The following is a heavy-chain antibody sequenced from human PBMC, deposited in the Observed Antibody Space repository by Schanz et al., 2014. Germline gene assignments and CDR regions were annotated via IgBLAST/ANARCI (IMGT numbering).Heavy chain of an antibody. CDR3: VKGGTNTLDS. CDR1: GFTVSSNY. J-gene: IGHJ4*02. Sequence: VQLVESGGGLIQPGGSLRLSCAVSGFTVSSNYMSWVRQAPGKGLEWVALISHDGSNKNSADSVKGRFTISRDNSKNALYLQLNSLRGDDKTIYYCVKGGTNTLDSWGQGTLVTVSS. V-gene: IGHV3-30*18. CDR2: ISHDGSNK.